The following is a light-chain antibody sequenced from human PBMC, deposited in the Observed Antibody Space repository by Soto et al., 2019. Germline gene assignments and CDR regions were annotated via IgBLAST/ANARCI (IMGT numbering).Light chain of an antibody. Sequence: DIQMTQSPSTLSASVGDRVTITCRASQSISSWLAWYQQKPGKAPKLLINDASSLESGVPSRFSGSGSGTEFTLTISSLQPDDFATYYCQQYNSYSYTFGQVTKLEIK. CDR3: QQYNSYSYT. J-gene: IGKJ2*01. CDR1: QSISSW. CDR2: DAS. V-gene: IGKV1-5*01.